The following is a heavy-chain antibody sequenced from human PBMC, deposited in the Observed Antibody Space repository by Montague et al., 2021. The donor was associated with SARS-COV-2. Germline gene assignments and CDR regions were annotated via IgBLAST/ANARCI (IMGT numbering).Heavy chain of an antibody. D-gene: IGHD2-2*02. J-gene: IGHJ6*02. CDR1: GFSFSSYG. CDR3: ARDSFSSWTSSSCYMGGMDV. V-gene: IGHV3-33*01. CDR2: IWYGGSNK. Sequence: SLRLSCAASGFSFSSYGLNWVRQAPGKGLEWVAVIWYGGSNKQYADSVKGRFTISRDNSKSTLYLQTNSLRAEDTALYYCARDSFSSWTSSSCYMGGMDVWGQGTMVTVSS.